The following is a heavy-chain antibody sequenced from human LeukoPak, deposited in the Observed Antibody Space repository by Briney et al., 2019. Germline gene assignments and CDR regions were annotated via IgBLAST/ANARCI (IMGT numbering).Heavy chain of an antibody. Sequence: PSETLSLTCVVYGGSFSDYYWSWIRQPPGEGLQWIGEINHGGSTNYNPSLKSRVTISVDTSKNQFSLKLSSVTAADTAVYYCARPIGVRGVRNWFDPWGQGTLVTVSS. D-gene: IGHD3-10*01. V-gene: IGHV4-34*01. CDR3: ARPIGVRGVRNWFDP. CDR2: INHGGST. J-gene: IGHJ5*02. CDR1: GGSFSDYY.